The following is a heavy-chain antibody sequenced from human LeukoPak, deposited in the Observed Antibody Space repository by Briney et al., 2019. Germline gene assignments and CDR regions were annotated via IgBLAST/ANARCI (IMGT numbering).Heavy chain of an antibody. Sequence: GGSLRLSCTTSGCTFGDYGMSWVRQAPGKGLEWVGLIRSETYGGTTEYAASVKGRFTISRDDSKTIAYLQMNSLKTEDTAVYYCSRNLYYSGSGSYYSDYWGQGTLVTVSS. CDR3: SRNLYYSGSGSYYSDY. V-gene: IGHV3-49*04. CDR1: GCTFGDYG. J-gene: IGHJ4*02. D-gene: IGHD3-10*01. CDR2: IRSETYGGTT.